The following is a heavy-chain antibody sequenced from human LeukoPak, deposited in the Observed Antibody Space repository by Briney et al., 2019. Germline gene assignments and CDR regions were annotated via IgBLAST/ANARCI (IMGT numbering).Heavy chain of an antibody. CDR1: GGSISSGDYY. V-gene: IGHV4-30-4*08. CDR3: ASETPYYYGSGSYSWGRWFDP. D-gene: IGHD3-10*01. Sequence: SETLSLTCTVSGGSISSGDYYWSWIRQPPGKGLEWIGYIYYSGSTYYNPSLKSRVTISVDTSKNQFSLKLSSVTAADTAVYYCASETPYYYGSGSYSWGRWFDPWGQGTLVTVSS. CDR2: IYYSGST. J-gene: IGHJ5*02.